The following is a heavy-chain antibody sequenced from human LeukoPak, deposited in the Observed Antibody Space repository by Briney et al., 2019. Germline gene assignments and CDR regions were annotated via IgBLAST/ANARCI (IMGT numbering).Heavy chain of an antibody. Sequence: SVTVSFKASGGTFSSYAISWVRQAPGPGLEWMGRIIPIFGTANYAQKFQGRVTITTDESTSTAYVELSSLRSEDTAVYYCAGLPRRYDSSGYYSPISPLSYFQHWGQGTLVTVSS. J-gene: IGHJ1*01. CDR2: IIPIFGTA. CDR3: AGLPRRYDSSGYYSPISPLSYFQH. D-gene: IGHD3-22*01. V-gene: IGHV1-69*05. CDR1: GGTFSSYA.